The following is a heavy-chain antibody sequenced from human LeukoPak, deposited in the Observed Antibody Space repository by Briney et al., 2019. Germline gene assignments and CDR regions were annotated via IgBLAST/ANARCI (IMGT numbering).Heavy chain of an antibody. Sequence: GGSLRLSCAASGFTVSSNYMSWVRQAPGKGLEWVSVIYSGGSTYYADSVKGRFTISRDNSKNTLYLQMNSLRAEDTAVYYCARLSDSSGYLGDFDYWGHGTLVTVSS. D-gene: IGHD3-22*01. CDR2: IYSGGST. CDR1: GFTVSSNY. CDR3: ARLSDSSGYLGDFDY. J-gene: IGHJ4*01. V-gene: IGHV3-53*01.